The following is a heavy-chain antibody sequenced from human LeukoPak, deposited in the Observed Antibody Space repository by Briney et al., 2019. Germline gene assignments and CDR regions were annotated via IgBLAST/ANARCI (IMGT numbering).Heavy chain of an antibody. CDR1: GGTFSSYA. CDR3: AGRAHYYDSSGYYSFRAFDY. Sequence: SVKVSCKASGGTFSSYAISWVRQAPGQGLEWMGGIIPIFGTANYAQKFQGRVTITADKSTSTAYMELSSLRSEDTAVYYCAGRAHYYDSSGYYSFRAFDYWGQGTLVTVSS. V-gene: IGHV1-69*06. CDR2: IIPIFGTA. D-gene: IGHD3-22*01. J-gene: IGHJ4*02.